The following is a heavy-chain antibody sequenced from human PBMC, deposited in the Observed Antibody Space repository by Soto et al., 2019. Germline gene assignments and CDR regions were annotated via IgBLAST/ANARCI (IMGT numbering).Heavy chain of an antibody. CDR2: ITVRGDGT. D-gene: IGHD6-19*01. CDR3: VKSRAGDFDY. J-gene: IGHJ4*02. V-gene: IGHV3-23*01. CDR1: GFAFSSSV. Sequence: EVQLLESGGDLVQPGGSLRLSCAASGFAFSSSVMGWVRQAPGKGLEWVSTITVRGDGTFYADSVKGRFSISRDNSENPLSLQMNSLRPDDTSTYYCVKSRAGDFDYWGQGTLVTVSS.